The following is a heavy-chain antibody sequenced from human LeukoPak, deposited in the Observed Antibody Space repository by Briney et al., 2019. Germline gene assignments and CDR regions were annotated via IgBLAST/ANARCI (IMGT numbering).Heavy chain of an antibody. CDR3: TRVPYGDYWSSDY. V-gene: IGHV3-7*01. Sequence: GGSLRLSCEGSGFTFSNYWMGWVRQAPGKGLQWVANIKTDGSEKYYVDSVKGRFTISRDNAKNSLFLQMNSLRVEDTAIYYCTRVPYGDYWSSDYWGQGTLVAVSS. D-gene: IGHD4-17*01. CDR2: IKTDGSEK. J-gene: IGHJ4*02. CDR1: GFTFSNYW.